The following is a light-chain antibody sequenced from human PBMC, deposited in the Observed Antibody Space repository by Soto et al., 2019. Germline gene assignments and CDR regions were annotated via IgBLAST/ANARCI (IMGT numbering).Light chain of an antibody. J-gene: IGKJ1*01. CDR3: QQRSTWPRT. CDR2: GAS. CDR1: QSVSSSY. Sequence: GWMPSQRTRALSEGEVAPRACRTSQSVSSSYLAWYQQKPGQAPRLLIYGASSRATGIPARFSGSGSGTEFTLTLRSLQSDDSAVYYCQQRSTWPRTCGQGTKVDIK. V-gene: IGKV3D-20*02.